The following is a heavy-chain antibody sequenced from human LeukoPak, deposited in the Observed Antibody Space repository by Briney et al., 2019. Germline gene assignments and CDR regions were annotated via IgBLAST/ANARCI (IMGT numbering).Heavy chain of an antibody. CDR1: GFTFSSYG. Sequence: GGSLRLSCAASGFTFSSYGMHWVRQAPGKGLEWVAVISYDGSNKYYADSVKGRFTISRDNSKNTLYLQMNSLRAEDTAVYYCAKDSYYYRSGSYDVWGQGTLVTVSS. CDR3: AKDSYYYRSGSYDV. V-gene: IGHV3-30*18. D-gene: IGHD3-10*01. J-gene: IGHJ4*02. CDR2: ISYDGSNK.